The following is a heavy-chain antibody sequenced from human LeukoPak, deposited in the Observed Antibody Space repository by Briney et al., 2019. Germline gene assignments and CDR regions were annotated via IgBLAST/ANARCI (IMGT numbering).Heavy chain of an antibody. V-gene: IGHV1-18*01. CDR1: GYTFTSYG. CDR3: AAGASGSLNDAFDI. J-gene: IGHJ3*02. D-gene: IGHD1-26*01. CDR2: ISAYNGNT. Sequence: ASVKVSCKASGYTFTSYGISWVRQAPGQGLEWMGWISAYNGNTNYAQKLQGRVTMTTDTSTSTAYMELRSLRSDDTAVYYCAAGASGSLNDAFDIWGQGTMVTVSS.